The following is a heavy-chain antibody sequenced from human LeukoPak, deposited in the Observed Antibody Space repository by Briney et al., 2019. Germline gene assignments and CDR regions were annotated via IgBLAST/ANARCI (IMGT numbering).Heavy chain of an antibody. CDR1: GFTFSDNA. V-gene: IGHV3-23*01. Sequence: GGSLTLSCAASGFTFSDNAMTWVHQAPGKGLEWVSSINGGGTYTFYADSVKGRFTISRDNSKKTLYLQMNSLRPEDTAVYYCAREGRAVAGNNWFDPWGQGTLATVSS. CDR3: AREGRAVAGNNWFDP. D-gene: IGHD6-19*01. CDR2: INGGGTYT. J-gene: IGHJ5*02.